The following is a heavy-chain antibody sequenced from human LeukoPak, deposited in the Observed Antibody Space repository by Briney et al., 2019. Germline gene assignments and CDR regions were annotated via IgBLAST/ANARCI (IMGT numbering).Heavy chain of an antibody. V-gene: IGHV4-59*08. D-gene: IGHD3-10*01. J-gene: IGHJ6*03. Sequence: PSETLSLTCTVSGGSISSYYWSWIRQPPGKGLEWIGYIYYSGSTNYNPSLKSRVTISVDTSKNQFSLKLSSVTAADTAVYYCARGMVRGVNYYYYMDVWGKGTTVTVSS. CDR2: IYYSGST. CDR1: GGSISSYY. CDR3: ARGMVRGVNYYYYMDV.